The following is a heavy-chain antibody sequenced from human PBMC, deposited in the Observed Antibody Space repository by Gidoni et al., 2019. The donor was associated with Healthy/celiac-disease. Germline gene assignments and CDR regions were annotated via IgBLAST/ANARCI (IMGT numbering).Heavy chain of an antibody. Sequence: VRQAPGKGLEWVSAISGSGGSTYYADSVKGRFTISRDNSTNTLYLQMNSLRAEDPAVYYCAQAIYGRADYYYYFGMVVWGQGTTVTVSS. J-gene: IGHJ6*02. D-gene: IGHD4-17*01. CDR2: ISGSGGST. V-gene: IGHV3-23*01. CDR3: AQAIYGRADYYYYFGMVV.